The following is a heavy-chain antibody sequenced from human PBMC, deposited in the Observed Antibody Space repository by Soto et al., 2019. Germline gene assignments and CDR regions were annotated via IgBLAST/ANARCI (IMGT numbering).Heavy chain of an antibody. V-gene: IGHV4-31*03. CDR3: ASFNGGNSLDY. J-gene: IGHJ4*02. CDR2: IYYRGST. D-gene: IGHD2-15*01. Sequence: QVQLQESGPGLVKPSQTLSLTCTVSGGSIRSGCYYWSWIRPHPGKGLGWIGYIYYRGSTYYNPSLKSRVTISVDTSKNQFSLKLSSVTAADTAGYYCASFNGGNSLDYWGQVTLVTVAS. CDR1: GGSIRSGCYY.